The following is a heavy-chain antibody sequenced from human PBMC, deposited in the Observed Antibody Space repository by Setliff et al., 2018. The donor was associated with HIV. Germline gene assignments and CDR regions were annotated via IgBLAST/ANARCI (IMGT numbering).Heavy chain of an antibody. J-gene: IGHJ4*02. V-gene: IGHV3-23*01. CDR2: ILSTGERT. D-gene: IGHD3-22*01. CDR1: GFTFSNYA. Sequence: AGGSLRLSCAASGFTFSNYAMSWVRQAPGEGLEWVSAILSTGERTFYADSVKGRFTISRDNSKNTVYLQMNSLRAEDAADYYCAKELAASGLGYFDSWGRGILVTVSS. CDR3: AKELAASGLGYFDS.